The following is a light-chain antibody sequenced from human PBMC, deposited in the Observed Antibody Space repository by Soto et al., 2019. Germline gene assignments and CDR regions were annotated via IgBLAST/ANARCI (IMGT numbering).Light chain of an antibody. CDR2: DAA. V-gene: IGKV1-33*01. Sequence: DIQLTQSPPSLSASVGDAVTITCQASQDITNYLNWYHQRSGKSPKLLIFDAANLERGVPSRFSGSGSGTHFTFTISSLQPEDVATYYCQQYENRPLTFGGGTKVE. CDR3: QQYENRPLT. J-gene: IGKJ4*01. CDR1: QDITNY.